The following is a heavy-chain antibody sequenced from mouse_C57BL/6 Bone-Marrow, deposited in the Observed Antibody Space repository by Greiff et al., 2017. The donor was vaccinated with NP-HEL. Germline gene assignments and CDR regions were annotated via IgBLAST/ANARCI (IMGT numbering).Heavy chain of an antibody. V-gene: IGHV1-53*01. D-gene: IGHD2-4*01. Sequence: QVQLQQPGTELVKPGASVKLSCKASGYTFTSYWMHWVKQRPGQGLEWIGNINPSNGGTNYNEKFKSKATLTVDKSSSTAYMQLSSLTSEDSAVYYWSRSVYDYAPFAYWAKGLWSLSLQ. CDR2: INPSNGGT. CDR3: SRSVYDYAPFAY. CDR1: GYTFTSYW. J-gene: IGHJ3*01.